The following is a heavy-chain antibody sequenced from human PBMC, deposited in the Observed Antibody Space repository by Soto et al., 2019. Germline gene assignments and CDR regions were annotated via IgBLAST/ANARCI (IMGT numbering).Heavy chain of an antibody. CDR1: GYTFSSYG. J-gene: IGHJ4*02. D-gene: IGHD1-26*01. V-gene: IGHV3-33*01. CDR3: ARDPGNYYYYYDY. Sequence: GGSLRLSCAASGYTFSSYGMHWVRQAPGKGLEWVAVIWFDGSKQFYGDSVKGRFTISRDDSKNTLYLQMNSLRAEDTAIYYCARDPGNYYYYYDYWGQGTLVTVSS. CDR2: IWFDGSKQ.